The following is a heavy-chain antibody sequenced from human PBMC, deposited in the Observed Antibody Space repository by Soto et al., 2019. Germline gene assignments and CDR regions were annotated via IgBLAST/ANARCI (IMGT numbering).Heavy chain of an antibody. V-gene: IGHV4-31*03. CDR3: ARDRDYGDYGGWFDP. CDR1: CGSISSGGYY. CDR2: IYYSGST. D-gene: IGHD4-17*01. Sequence: LSRTCTVSCGSISSGGYYWSWIRQHPGKGLEWIGYIYYSGSTYYNPSLKSRVTISVDTSKNQFSLKLSSVTAADTAVYYCARDRDYGDYGGWFDPWGQGTLVTVSS. J-gene: IGHJ5*02.